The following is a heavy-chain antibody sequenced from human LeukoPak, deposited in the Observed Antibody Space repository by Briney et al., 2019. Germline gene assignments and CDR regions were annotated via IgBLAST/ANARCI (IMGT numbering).Heavy chain of an antibody. Sequence: GRSLRLSCAASGFIFNSYALHWVRQAPGKGLEWVAFISYDGTNKYYADSVKGRFTISRDNSKNTLSLLMNSLRAEDAAVYYCARDRSMTPFDYWGHGTLVTVSS. V-gene: IGHV3-30*04. CDR3: ARDRSMTPFDY. CDR1: GFIFNSYA. J-gene: IGHJ4*01. D-gene: IGHD3-10*01. CDR2: ISYDGTNK.